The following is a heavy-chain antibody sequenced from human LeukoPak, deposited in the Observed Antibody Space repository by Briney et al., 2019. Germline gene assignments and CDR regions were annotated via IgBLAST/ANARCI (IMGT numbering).Heavy chain of an antibody. CDR1: GFTFSSYA. CDR2: ISGSGDST. D-gene: IGHD3-10*02. V-gene: IGHV3-23*01. J-gene: IGHJ5*02. CDR3: AKDLRYVGSRKDWFDP. Sequence: GGPLRLSCTASGFTFSSYAMSWVRQAPGKGLEWVSAISGSGDSTYYADSVKGRFTISRDNPKNTLYLQMNSLRAEDTAIYYCAKDLRYVGSRKDWFDPWGQGTLVTVSS.